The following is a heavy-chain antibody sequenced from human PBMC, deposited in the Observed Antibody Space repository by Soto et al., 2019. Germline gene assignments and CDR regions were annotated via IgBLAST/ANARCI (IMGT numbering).Heavy chain of an antibody. D-gene: IGHD3-16*01. CDR3: ARSSGGGFGIIREGYNCWAP. J-gene: IGHJ5*02. Sequence: ASVKVSCKAPAHTFTSYYIHWVRQAPRHGLEWMETINPNGGSTRFAQTFQGRITVTTDTSTSTVYIGLRSLRSEDTAVYYCARSSGGGFGIIREGYNCWAPWGQGSLGTISS. CDR2: INPNGGST. V-gene: IGHV1-46*01. CDR1: AHTFTSYY.